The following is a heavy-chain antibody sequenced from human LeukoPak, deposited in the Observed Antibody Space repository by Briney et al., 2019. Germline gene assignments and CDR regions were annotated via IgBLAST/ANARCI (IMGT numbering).Heavy chain of an antibody. Sequence: SQTLSLTCAISGDSVSSNSAAWTWIRQSPSRGLQWLGRTYYRSKWYNDYAVSVKSRITITPDTSKNQFSLQLNSVTPEDTAVYFCARELIHRGGSYPDYWGQGTLVTVSS. CDR3: ARELIHRGGSYPDY. J-gene: IGHJ4*02. D-gene: IGHD1-26*01. V-gene: IGHV6-1*01. CDR1: GDSVSSNSAA. CDR2: TYYRSKWYN.